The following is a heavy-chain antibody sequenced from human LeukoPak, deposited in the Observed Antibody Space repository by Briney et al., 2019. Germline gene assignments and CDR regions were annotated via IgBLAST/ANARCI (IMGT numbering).Heavy chain of an antibody. CDR3: ARDASGSFYDF. CDR2: INRDGSEK. V-gene: IGHV3-7*01. D-gene: IGHD1-26*01. CDR1: GFTFSSYW. J-gene: IGHJ4*02. Sequence: GGSLRLSCAASGFTFSSYWMTWVRQAPGKGLEWVANINRDGSEKYYVDSVKGRFTISRDNAKNSLYLQMVSLRAEDTAMYYCARDASGSFYDFWGQGTLVTVSS.